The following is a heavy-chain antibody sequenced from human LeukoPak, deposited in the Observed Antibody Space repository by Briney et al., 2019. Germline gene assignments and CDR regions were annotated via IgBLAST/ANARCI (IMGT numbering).Heavy chain of an antibody. CDR2: ISSSSSYI. CDR3: ARATRNYYGSGSIDY. D-gene: IGHD3-10*01. Sequence: GGSLRLSCAASGFTFSSYSMNWVRQAPGKGLEWVSSISSSSSYIYYADSVKGRFTISRDNAKNSLYLQMNSLRAEDTAVYYCARATRNYYGSGSIDYWGQGTLATVSS. V-gene: IGHV3-21*01. J-gene: IGHJ4*02. CDR1: GFTFSSYS.